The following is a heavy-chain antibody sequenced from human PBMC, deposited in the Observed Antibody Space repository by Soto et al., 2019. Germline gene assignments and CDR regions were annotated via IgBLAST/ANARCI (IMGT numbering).Heavy chain of an antibody. Sequence: GASVTVSCQVSGYTLTYLSMHWVRQAPGKGLEWMGGFDPEDGETIYAQKFQGRVTITRDTSASTAYMELSSLRSEDTAVYYCARDAGSFDYWGQGTLVTVSS. CDR3: ARDAGSFDY. D-gene: IGHD3-10*01. CDR1: GYTLTYLS. CDR2: FDPEDGET. V-gene: IGHV1-24*01. J-gene: IGHJ4*02.